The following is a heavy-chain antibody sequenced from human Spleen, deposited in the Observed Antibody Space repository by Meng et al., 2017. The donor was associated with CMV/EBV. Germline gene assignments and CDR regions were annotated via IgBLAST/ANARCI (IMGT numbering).Heavy chain of an antibody. CDR3: ARSTRGYDPDFDH. V-gene: IGHV1-2*02. CDR2: VNPHSGGT. J-gene: IGHJ4*02. Sequence: KTSGFTFTDYYLPWLRQAPGQGIEWMGWVNPHSGGTNYAQRFQGRLTVARDAPINTAYMELNKLTYEDAAFYFCARSTRGYDPDFDHWGQGTLVTVSS. D-gene: IGHD5-12*01. CDR1: GFTFTDYY.